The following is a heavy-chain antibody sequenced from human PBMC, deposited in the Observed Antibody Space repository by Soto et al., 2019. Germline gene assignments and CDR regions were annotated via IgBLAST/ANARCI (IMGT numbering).Heavy chain of an antibody. J-gene: IGHJ4*02. CDR2: IYYSGST. CDR3: ARDRVVRGVIGD. V-gene: IGHV4-30-4*01. Sequence: SETLSLTCTVSGGSISSGDYYWSWIRQPPGKGLEWIGYIYYSGSTYYNPSLKSRVTISVDTSKNQFSLKLSSVTAADTAVYYCARDRVVRGVIGDWGQGTLVTVSS. CDR1: GGSISSGDYY. D-gene: IGHD3-10*01.